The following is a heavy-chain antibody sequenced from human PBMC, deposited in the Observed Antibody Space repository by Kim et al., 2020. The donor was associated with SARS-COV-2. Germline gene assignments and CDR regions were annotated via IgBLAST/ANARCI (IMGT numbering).Heavy chain of an antibody. J-gene: IGHJ6*02. CDR2: ISWNSGSI. D-gene: IGHD6-6*01. Sequence: GGSLRLSCAASGFTFDDYAMHWVRQAPGKGLEWVSGISWNSGSIGYADSVKGRFTISRDNAKNSLYLQMNSLRAEDTALYYCAKDVAARDYYYYGMDVWGQGTTVTVSS. V-gene: IGHV3-9*01. CDR1: GFTFDDYA. CDR3: AKDVAARDYYYYGMDV.